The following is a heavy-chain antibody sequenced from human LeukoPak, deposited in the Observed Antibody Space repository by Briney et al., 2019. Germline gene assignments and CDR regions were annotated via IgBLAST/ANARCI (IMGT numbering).Heavy chain of an antibody. J-gene: IGHJ4*02. CDR2: IIPIFGTT. Sequence: ASVKVSCKASGGTFSSYAISWVRQAPGQGPEWMGGIIPIFGTTNYAQKFQGRVTITADESTSTAYMELSSLRSEDTAVYYCARDRYGHYYDSSGGLNWGQGTLVTVSS. CDR1: GGTFSSYA. D-gene: IGHD3-22*01. CDR3: ARDRYGHYYDSSGGLN. V-gene: IGHV1-69*13.